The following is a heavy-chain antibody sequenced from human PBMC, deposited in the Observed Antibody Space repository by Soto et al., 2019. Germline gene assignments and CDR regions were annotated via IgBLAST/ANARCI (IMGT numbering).Heavy chain of an antibody. J-gene: IGHJ6*02. V-gene: IGHV3-30*18. D-gene: IGHD6-19*01. CDR2: ISYDGSNK. Sequence: QVQLVESGGGVVQPGRSLRLSCAASGFTFSSYGMHWVRQAPGKGLEWVAVISYDGSNKYYADSVKGRFTISRDNSKNTLYLQMNSLRAEDTAVYYCAKDLGYSSGWYATAPPNYGMDVWGQGTTVTVSS. CDR3: AKDLGYSSGWYATAPPNYGMDV. CDR1: GFTFSSYG.